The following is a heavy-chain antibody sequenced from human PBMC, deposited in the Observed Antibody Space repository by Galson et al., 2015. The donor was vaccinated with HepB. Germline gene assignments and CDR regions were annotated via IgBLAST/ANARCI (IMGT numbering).Heavy chain of an antibody. Sequence: CAISGDSVSSNSAAWNWIRQSPSRGLEWLGRTYYRSKWYNDYAVSVKSRITINPDTSKNQFSLQLNSVTPEDTAVYYCASSPTALRIAAEDAFDIWGQGTMVTVSS. V-gene: IGHV6-1*01. CDR3: ASSPTALRIAAEDAFDI. D-gene: IGHD6-25*01. CDR2: TYYRSKWYN. J-gene: IGHJ3*02. CDR1: GDSVSSNSAA.